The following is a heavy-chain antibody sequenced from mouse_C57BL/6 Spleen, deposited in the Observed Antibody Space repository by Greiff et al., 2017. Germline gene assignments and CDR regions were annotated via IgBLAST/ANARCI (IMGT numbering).Heavy chain of an antibody. J-gene: IGHJ4*01. D-gene: IGHD4-1*01. Sequence: VQLQQPGTELVKPGASVKLSCKASGYTFTSYWMHWVKQRPGQGLEWIGNINPSNGGTNYNEKFKSKATLTVDKSSNTAYMQLSSLTSEDSAVYYFASENWDYYYAMDDWGQGTSVTVSS. CDR1: GYTFTSYW. CDR3: ASENWDYYYAMDD. V-gene: IGHV1-53*01. CDR2: INPSNGGT.